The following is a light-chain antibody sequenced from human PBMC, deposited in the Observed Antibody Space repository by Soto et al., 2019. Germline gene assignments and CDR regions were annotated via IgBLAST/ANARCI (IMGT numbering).Light chain of an antibody. V-gene: IGKV3-20*01. Sequence: EIVLTQSPGTLSLFPGERATLSCRASQSVSSSSLAWYQQKPGQAPRLLIYGASRRATGIPDRFSGSGSGTGFTLTISRLEPEDFAVYYCQQYGSSPDTFGQGTRLEIK. J-gene: IGKJ5*01. CDR3: QQYGSSPDT. CDR1: QSVSSSS. CDR2: GAS.